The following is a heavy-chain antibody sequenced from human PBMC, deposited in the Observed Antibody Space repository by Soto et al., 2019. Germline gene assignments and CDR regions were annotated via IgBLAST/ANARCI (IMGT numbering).Heavy chain of an antibody. CDR1: GVTFSSYA. Sequence: EVQLLESGGGLVQSGGSLILSCAVSGVTFSSYAMNWVRQAPGKGLEWVSSISRGGYTYHAESVKGRFTISRDNSKNTLYLQMNSLRAEDTAVYYCAKDVGSGSFKGYYYGMDVWGQGNTVTVSS. CDR3: AKDVGSGSFKGYYYGMDV. D-gene: IGHD6-19*01. CDR2: ISRGGYT. V-gene: IGHV3-23*01. J-gene: IGHJ6*02.